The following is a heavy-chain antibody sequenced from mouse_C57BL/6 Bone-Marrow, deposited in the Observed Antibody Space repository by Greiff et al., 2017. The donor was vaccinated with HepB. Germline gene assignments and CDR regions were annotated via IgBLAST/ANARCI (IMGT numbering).Heavy chain of an antibody. Sequence: QVQLQQSGAELVRPGASVTLSCKASGYTFTDYEMHWVKQTPVHGLEWIGAIDPETGGTAYNQKFKGKATLTADKSSSTAYMELRSLTSEDSAVYYCTRGDGNRRDYWGQGTTLTVSS. CDR1: GYTFTDYE. CDR3: TRGDGNRRDY. D-gene: IGHD2-1*01. V-gene: IGHV1-15*01. CDR2: IDPETGGT. J-gene: IGHJ2*01.